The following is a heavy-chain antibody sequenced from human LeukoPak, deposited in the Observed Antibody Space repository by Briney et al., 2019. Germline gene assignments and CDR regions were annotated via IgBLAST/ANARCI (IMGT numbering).Heavy chain of an antibody. CDR2: ISRGVDSM. J-gene: IGHJ4*02. V-gene: IGHV3-11*04. CDR1: GFTFSDHY. CDR3: ARDGGTGGYYFYFDY. D-gene: IGHD3-22*01. Sequence: GGSLRLSCAASGFTFSDHYMTWIRQAPGKGLEWVSYISRGVDSMYYADSVKGRFTISRDNGKNSLYLQMNSLRAEDTAVYYCARDGGTGGYYFYFDYWGQGTLVTVSS.